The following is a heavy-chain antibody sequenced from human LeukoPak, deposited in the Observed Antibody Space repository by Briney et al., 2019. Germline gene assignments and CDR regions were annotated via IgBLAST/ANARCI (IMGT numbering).Heavy chain of an antibody. D-gene: IGHD3-22*01. J-gene: IGHJ4*02. Sequence: ASVKVSCKASGYTFTGYYLHWARQAPGEGLEWMGWLNPNSGGTNYAQKFQDRVTITRDTSVSTAYMELSRLRSDDTAVYYCARGWDYDSSGYYFDYWGQGTLVTVSS. CDR3: ARGWDYDSSGYYFDY. CDR2: LNPNSGGT. CDR1: GYTFTGYY. V-gene: IGHV1-2*02.